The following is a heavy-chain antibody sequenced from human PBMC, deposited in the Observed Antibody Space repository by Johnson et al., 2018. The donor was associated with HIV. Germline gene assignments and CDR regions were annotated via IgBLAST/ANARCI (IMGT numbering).Heavy chain of an antibody. D-gene: IGHD6-19*01. V-gene: IGHV3-30-3*01. CDR2: ISYDGSNK. CDR3: AREYVGQWLGPRHAFDI. CDR1: GFTFSSYA. Sequence: QVHLVESGGGVVQPGRSLRLSCAASGFTFSSYAMHWVRQAPGKGLEWVAVISYDGSNKYYADSVKGRFTISRDNSKNTLYLQMNSLRAEDTAVYYCAREYVGQWLGPRHAFDIWGQGTMVTVSS. J-gene: IGHJ3*02.